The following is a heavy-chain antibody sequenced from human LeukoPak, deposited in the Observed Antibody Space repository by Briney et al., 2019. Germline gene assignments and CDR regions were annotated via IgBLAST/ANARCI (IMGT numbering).Heavy chain of an antibody. D-gene: IGHD4-17*01. V-gene: IGHV4-31*03. J-gene: IGHJ5*02. CDR3: ARGGQLRYWFDP. CDR2: IYYSGST. CDR1: GGSISSGGYY. Sequence: PSETLSLTCTVSGGSISSGGYYWSWIRQHPGKGLEWIGYIYYSGSTYYNPSLKSRVTISVDTSKNQFSLKLSSVTAADTAVYYCARGGQLRYWFDPWGQGTLVTVSS.